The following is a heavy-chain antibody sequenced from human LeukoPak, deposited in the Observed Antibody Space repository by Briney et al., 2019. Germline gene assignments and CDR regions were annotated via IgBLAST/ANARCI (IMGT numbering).Heavy chain of an antibody. J-gene: IGHJ4*02. Sequence: ASVKVSCKASGYTFTSYDINLVRQATGQGLEWMGWMNPNSGNTGYAQKFQGRVTITRNTSISTAYMELSSLRSEDTAVYYCATNSGSYFSLDYWGQGTLVTVSS. D-gene: IGHD1-26*01. CDR1: GYTFTSYD. CDR2: MNPNSGNT. V-gene: IGHV1-8*03. CDR3: ATNSGSYFSLDY.